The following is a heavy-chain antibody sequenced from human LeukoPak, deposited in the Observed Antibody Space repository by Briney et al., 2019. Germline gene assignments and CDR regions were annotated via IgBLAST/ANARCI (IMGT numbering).Heavy chain of an antibody. V-gene: IGHV4-34*01. CDR3: ARGGVLLGIDY. CDR2: INHSGSP. D-gene: IGHD2-8*02. Sequence: SETLSLTCAVYGGSFSGYYWSWIRQPPGKGLEWIGEINHSGSPNYNPSLKSRVTISVDTSKNQFSLKLSSVTAADTAVYYCARGGVLLGIDYWGQGTLVTVSS. J-gene: IGHJ4*02. CDR1: GGSFSGYY.